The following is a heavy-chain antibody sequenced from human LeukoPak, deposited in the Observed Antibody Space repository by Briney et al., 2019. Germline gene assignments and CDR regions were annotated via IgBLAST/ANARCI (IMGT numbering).Heavy chain of an antibody. CDR2: IHAGGST. D-gene: IGHD4/OR15-4a*01. CDR3: AREFRKGCDWFDP. J-gene: IGHJ5*02. V-gene: IGHV4-61*02. Sequence: SETLSLTCTVSGGSIRSGSYYWSWIRQPAGKGLEWIGRIHAGGSTNYNPSLKSRVTISADTSKNQFSLKLSSVTAADTAVYYCAREFRKGCDWFDPWGQGTLVTVSS. CDR1: GGSIRSGSYY.